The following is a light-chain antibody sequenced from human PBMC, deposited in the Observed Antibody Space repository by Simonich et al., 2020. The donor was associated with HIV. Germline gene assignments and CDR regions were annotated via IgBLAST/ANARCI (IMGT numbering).Light chain of an antibody. Sequence: DIQMTQSPSSLSASVGDRVTITCRASQVISNSLAWYQQKPGKAPKLLINTAYRLESGVPSRFSGSGSGTEFTLTISSLQPDDFATYYCQQYNSYSWTFGQGTKVEIK. CDR2: TAY. V-gene: IGKV1-NL1*01. CDR3: QQYNSYSWT. J-gene: IGKJ1*01. CDR1: QVISNS.